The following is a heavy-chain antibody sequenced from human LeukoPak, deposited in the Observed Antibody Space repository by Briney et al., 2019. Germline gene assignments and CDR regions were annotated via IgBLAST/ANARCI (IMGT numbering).Heavy chain of an antibody. CDR3: AKGFWRGPAGLAGAFDI. Sequence: GGSLRLSCAASGFTFSSYGMSWVRQAPGKGLDWVSASSGSGGSTYYADSVKGRFTISRDNSKNTLYLQMNSLRAEDTAVYYCAKGFWRGPAGLAGAFDIWGQGTMVSVSS. D-gene: IGHD3-10*01. CDR2: SSGSGGST. CDR1: GFTFSSYG. V-gene: IGHV3-23*01. J-gene: IGHJ3*02.